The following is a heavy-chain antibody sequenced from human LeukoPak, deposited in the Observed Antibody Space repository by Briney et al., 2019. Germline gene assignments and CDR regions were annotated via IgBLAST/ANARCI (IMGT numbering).Heavy chain of an antibody. CDR3: ARDAITMVRGVIGY. Sequence: GGSLRLSCAASGFTFSSYGMHWVRQAPGKGLEWVAVISYDGSNKYYADSVKGRFTISRDNSKNTLYLQMNSLRAEDTAVYYCARDAITMVRGVIGYWGQGTLVTVSS. J-gene: IGHJ4*02. CDR1: GFTFSSYG. D-gene: IGHD3-10*01. V-gene: IGHV3-30*03. CDR2: ISYDGSNK.